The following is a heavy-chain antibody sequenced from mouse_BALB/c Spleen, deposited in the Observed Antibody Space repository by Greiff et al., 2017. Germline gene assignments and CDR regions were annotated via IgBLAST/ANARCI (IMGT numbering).Heavy chain of an antibody. Sequence: EVKLMESGGGLVQPGGSMKLSCVASGFTFSNYWMNWVRQSPEKGLEWVAEIRLKSNNYATHYAESVKGRFTISRDDSKSSVYLQMNNLRAEDTGIYYCTRGDFDYWGQGTTLTDSS. V-gene: IGHV6-6*02. CDR1: GFTFSNYW. J-gene: IGHJ2*01. CDR2: IRLKSNNYAT. CDR3: TRGDFDY.